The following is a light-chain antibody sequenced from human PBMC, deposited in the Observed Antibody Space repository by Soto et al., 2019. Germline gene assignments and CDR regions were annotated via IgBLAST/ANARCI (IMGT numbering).Light chain of an antibody. Sequence: TVMTQSPDSLAVSLGERATINCNSSQSRLYSSNNKNFLAWYQQKPGQPPKLLFYWASTRQSGVPDRFSGSGSGTDFTLTITSVQAEDVAVYYCQQYYSSLAINFGQGTRLEIK. J-gene: IGKJ5*01. CDR3: QQYYSSLAIN. V-gene: IGKV4-1*01. CDR2: WAS. CDR1: QSRLYSSNNKNF.